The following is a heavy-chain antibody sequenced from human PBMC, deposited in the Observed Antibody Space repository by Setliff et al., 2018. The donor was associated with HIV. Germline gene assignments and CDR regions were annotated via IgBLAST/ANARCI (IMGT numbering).Heavy chain of an antibody. Sequence: LRLSCTASGFTFSAYEMNWVRQAPGKGLEWVSYISTSGSIKYYADSVKGRFTISRDNAKNSLYLQMNSLRAEDTAVYYCARGNQQLVFDYWGQGTPVTVSS. CDR3: ARGNQQLVFDY. D-gene: IGHD6-13*01. V-gene: IGHV3-48*03. CDR2: ISTSGSIK. J-gene: IGHJ4*02. CDR1: GFTFSAYE.